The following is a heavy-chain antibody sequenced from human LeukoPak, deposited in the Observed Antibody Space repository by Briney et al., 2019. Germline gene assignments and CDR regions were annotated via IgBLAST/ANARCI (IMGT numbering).Heavy chain of an antibody. J-gene: IGHJ6*02. Sequence: GGSLRLSCAASGSTFTSYGISWVRQAPGQGLEWMGGIGASNGNTNYAQKLQGRVTMTTDTSTSTAYMELRSLRSDDTAVYYCARAFDYGDYVYYYYYYGMDVWGQGTTVTVSS. D-gene: IGHD4-17*01. CDR3: ARAFDYGDYVYYYYYYGMDV. CDR2: IGASNGNT. V-gene: IGHV1-18*01. CDR1: GSTFTSYG.